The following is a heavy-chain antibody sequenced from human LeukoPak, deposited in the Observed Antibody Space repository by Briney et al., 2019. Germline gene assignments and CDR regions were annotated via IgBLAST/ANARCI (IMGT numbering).Heavy chain of an antibody. D-gene: IGHD4-11*01. V-gene: IGHV3-33*06. CDR1: GFTFSHYG. CDR2: IWSDGSNQ. Sequence: PGGSLRLSCAASGFTFSHYGMHWVRQAPGKGLEWVAVIWSDGSNQYYADSVKGRFTISRDNFKNTVSLQMNSLRAEDTALYYCAKDAQRGFDCSNSLEQWGQGSLVTVSS. J-gene: IGHJ4*02. CDR3: AKDAQRGFDCSNSLEQ.